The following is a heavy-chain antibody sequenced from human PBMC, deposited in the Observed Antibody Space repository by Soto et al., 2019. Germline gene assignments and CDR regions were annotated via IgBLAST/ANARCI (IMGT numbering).Heavy chain of an antibody. D-gene: IGHD3-10*01. Sequence: GGSLRLSCAASGFAFSNHAMTWIRQAPGQGLEWVSTVSGSGGHTWTADSVKGRFTISKDNSKDMLYLQMNSLRPEDTAIYFCAKDGASDYYYYYMDVWGKGTTVTVSS. CDR1: GFAFSNHA. J-gene: IGHJ6*03. CDR2: VSGSGGHT. CDR3: AKDGASDYYYYYMDV. V-gene: IGHV3-23*01.